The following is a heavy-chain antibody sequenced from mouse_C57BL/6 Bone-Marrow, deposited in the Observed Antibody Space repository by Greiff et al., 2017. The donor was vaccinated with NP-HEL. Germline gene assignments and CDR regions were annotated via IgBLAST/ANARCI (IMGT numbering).Heavy chain of an antibody. V-gene: IGHV1-50*01. CDR2: IDPSDSYA. CDR3: ASLSGPFDY. CDR1: GYTFTSYW. J-gene: IGHJ2*01. Sequence: QVQLQQSGAELVKPGASVKLSCKASGYTFTSYWMQWVKQRPGQGLEWIGEIDPSDSYANYNQKFKGKATLTVDTSSSTAYMQLSSLTSEDSAVYYCASLSGPFDYWGQGTTLTVSS. D-gene: IGHD6-1*01.